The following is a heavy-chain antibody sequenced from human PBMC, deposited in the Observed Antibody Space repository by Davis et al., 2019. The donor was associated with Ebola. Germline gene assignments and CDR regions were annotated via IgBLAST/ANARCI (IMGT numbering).Heavy chain of an antibody. J-gene: IGHJ4*02. D-gene: IGHD1-1*01. CDR1: GGSISSYY. V-gene: IGHV4-59*12. CDR3: ARESHDSYYFDY. Sequence: PSETLSLTCTVSGGSISSYYWSWIRQPPGKGLEWIGYIYYSGSTNYNPSLKSRVTISVDTSKNQFSLKLSSVTAADTAVYYCARESHDSYYFDYWGQGTLVTVSS. CDR2: IYYSGST.